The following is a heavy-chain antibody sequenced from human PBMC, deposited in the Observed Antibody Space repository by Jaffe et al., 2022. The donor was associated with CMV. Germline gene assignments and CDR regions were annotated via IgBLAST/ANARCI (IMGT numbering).Heavy chain of an antibody. J-gene: IGHJ4*02. CDR1: GYSFTSYW. CDR2: IDPSDSYT. V-gene: IGHV5-10-1*03. Sequence: EVQLVQSGAEVKKPGESLRISCKGSGYSFTSYWISWVRQMPGKGLEWMGRIDPSDSYTNYSPSFQGHVTISADKSISTAYLQWSSLKASDTAMYYCARHHTAMVTVPMGDYWGQGTLVTVSS. D-gene: IGHD5-18*01. CDR3: ARHHTAMVTVPMGDY.